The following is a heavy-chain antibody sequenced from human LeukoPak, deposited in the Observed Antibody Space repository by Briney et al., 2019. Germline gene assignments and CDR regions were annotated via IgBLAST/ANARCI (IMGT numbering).Heavy chain of an antibody. CDR3: ARCSGGPYYYGMDV. V-gene: IGHV4-59*01. CDR1: GGSISSYY. Sequence: PSETLSLTCTVSGGSISSYYWSWIRQPPGKGLEWIGYIYYSGSTNYNPSLKSRVTISVDTSKNQFSLKLSSVTAADTAVYYCARCSGGPYYYGMDVWGQGTTVTVSS. J-gene: IGHJ6*02. D-gene: IGHD2-15*01. CDR2: IYYSGST.